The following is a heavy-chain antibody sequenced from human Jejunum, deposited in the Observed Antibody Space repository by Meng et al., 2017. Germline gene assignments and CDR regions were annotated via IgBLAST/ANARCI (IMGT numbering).Heavy chain of an antibody. Sequence: GESLKISCAASGFTFSSHWMTWVRQAPGTGLEWVANINQNGGEIYYVDSVKGRFTISRDNAKNSLYLQMNSLRAEDTAVYYCARAPGYCSGGSCFPSDYWGQGTLVTVSS. V-gene: IGHV3-7*01. CDR3: ARAPGYCSGGSCFPSDY. D-gene: IGHD2-15*01. CDR2: INQNGGEI. CDR1: GFTFSSHW. J-gene: IGHJ4*02.